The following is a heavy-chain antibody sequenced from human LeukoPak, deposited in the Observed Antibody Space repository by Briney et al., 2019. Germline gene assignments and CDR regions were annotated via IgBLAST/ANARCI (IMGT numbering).Heavy chain of an antibody. V-gene: IGHV4-39*07. D-gene: IGHD3-22*01. Sequence: SETLSLTCTVSGGSVSNSSYYWGWIRQPPGKGLEWIGSIYYSGTTYYNPSLKSRVTISVDTSKNQFSLKLSSVTAADTAVYYCARGNYYDSSGYYGTFDYWGQGTLVTVSS. J-gene: IGHJ4*02. CDR3: ARGNYYDSSGYYGTFDY. CDR2: IYYSGTT. CDR1: GGSVSNSSYY.